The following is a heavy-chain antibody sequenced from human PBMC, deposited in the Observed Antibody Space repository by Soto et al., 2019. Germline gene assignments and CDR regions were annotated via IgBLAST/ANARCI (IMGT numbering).Heavy chain of an antibody. Sequence: GGSLRLSCAGSGFTFSSYAMHWVRQAPGKGLEWVAVISYDGSNKYYADSVKGRFTISRDNSKNTLYLQMNSLRAEDTAVYYCARDGDSGYDYFDYWGQGTLDTVSS. CDR3: ARDGDSGYDYFDY. J-gene: IGHJ4*02. CDR2: ISYDGSNK. V-gene: IGHV3-30-3*01. D-gene: IGHD5-12*01. CDR1: GFTFSSYA.